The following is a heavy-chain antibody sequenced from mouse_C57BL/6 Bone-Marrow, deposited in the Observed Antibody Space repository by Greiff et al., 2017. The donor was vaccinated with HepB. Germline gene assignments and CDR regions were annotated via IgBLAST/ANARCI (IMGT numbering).Heavy chain of an antibody. CDR2: ISYDGSN. Sequence: ESGPGLVKPSQSLSLTCSVTGYSITSGYYWNWIRQFPGNKLEWMGYISYDGSNNYNPSIKNRISITRDTSKNQFFLKLHSVTTEDTATYYCALTTVVATDYWGQGTSVTVSS. D-gene: IGHD1-1*01. CDR3: ALTTVVATDY. J-gene: IGHJ4*01. V-gene: IGHV3-6*01. CDR1: GYSITSGYY.